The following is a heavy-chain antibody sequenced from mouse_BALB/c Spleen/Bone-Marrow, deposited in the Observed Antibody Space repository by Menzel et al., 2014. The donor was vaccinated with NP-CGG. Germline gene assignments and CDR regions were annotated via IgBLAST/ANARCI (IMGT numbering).Heavy chain of an antibody. CDR3: TRGGNWDDFDY. V-gene: IGHV5-17*02. CDR2: ISSGSSTI. CDR1: GFIFSSFG. Sequence: EVMLVESGGGLVRPGGSRKLSCAASGFIFSSFGMHWVRQALEKGLEWVAYISSGSSTIFYADTVKGRFTISRDNPRNTLFLQMTSLRSEDTAMYYCTRGGNWDDFDYWGQGTTLTVSS. D-gene: IGHD4-1*01. J-gene: IGHJ2*01.